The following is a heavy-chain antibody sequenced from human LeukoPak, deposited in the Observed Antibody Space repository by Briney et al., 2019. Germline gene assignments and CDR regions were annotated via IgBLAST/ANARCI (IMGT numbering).Heavy chain of an antibody. D-gene: IGHD1-1*01. V-gene: IGHV3-74*01. CDR2: IYSDGSTT. Sequence: GGSLRLSCAASGFTFSSYWMHWVRQAPGKGLAWVSRIYSDGSTTNYADSVKGRFTISRDNAKNTVYLQMNSLRAEDTALYYCAKDGYDYWGQGTLVTVSS. CDR3: AKDGYDY. J-gene: IGHJ4*02. CDR1: GFTFSSYW.